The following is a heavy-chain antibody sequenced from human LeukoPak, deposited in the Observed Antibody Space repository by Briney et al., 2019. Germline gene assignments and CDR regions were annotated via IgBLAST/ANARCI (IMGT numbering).Heavy chain of an antibody. CDR2: ISRSSTYI. CDR3: ARAEGSGSPLDY. D-gene: IGHD6-19*01. Sequence: GGSLRLSCAASGFTFSSCSMNCVREAPGEGLEWVSSISRSSTYIYDADSVKGRFTISRDNAKNSLYLQMNSLRAEDTAVYYCARAEGSGSPLDYWGQGTLVTVSS. J-gene: IGHJ4*02. CDR1: GFTFSSCS. V-gene: IGHV3-21*01.